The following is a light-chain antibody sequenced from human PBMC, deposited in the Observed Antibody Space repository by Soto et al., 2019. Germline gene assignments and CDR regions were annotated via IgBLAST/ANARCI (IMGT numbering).Light chain of an antibody. CDR3: SSYTSSSTYV. CDR2: EVS. J-gene: IGLJ1*01. V-gene: IGLV2-14*01. Sequence: ALTQPASVSGSPGQSITISCTGTSSDVGGYNYVSWYQQNPGKAPKLMIYEVSNRPSGVSNRFSGSKSGNTASLTISGLQAEDEADYYCSSYTSSSTYVFGTGTKVTV. CDR1: SSDVGGYNY.